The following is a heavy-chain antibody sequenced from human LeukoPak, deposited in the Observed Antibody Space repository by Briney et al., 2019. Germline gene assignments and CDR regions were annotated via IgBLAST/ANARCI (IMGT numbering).Heavy chain of an antibody. CDR1: GFAFGSYA. J-gene: IGHJ4*02. CDR3: AKSAGVATIYFDC. V-gene: IGHV3-23*01. D-gene: IGHD5-12*01. Sequence: GGSLRLSCTASGFAFGSYAMAWVRQAPGKGLEGVAAIGSDYDRVHEDSVKGRFTISRDNSKSTLYLQMDNLRPEDTAVYFRAKSAGVATIYFDCWGQGALVTVSS. CDR2: IGSDYDR.